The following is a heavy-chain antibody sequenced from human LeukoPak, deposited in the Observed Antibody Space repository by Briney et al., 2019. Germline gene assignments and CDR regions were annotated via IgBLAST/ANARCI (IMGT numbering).Heavy chain of an antibody. V-gene: IGHV3-21*01. CDR2: ISSSSYI. CDR3: ARDRKQWLHAFDI. CDR1: GFTFGIHG. Sequence: SGGSLRLSWVGSGFTFGIHGMNWVRQAPGKGLEWVSSISSSSYIYYADSVKGRFTISRDNAKNSLCLQMNSRRAEDTAVYYCARDRKQWLHAFDIWGQGTMVTVSS. D-gene: IGHD6-19*01. J-gene: IGHJ3*02.